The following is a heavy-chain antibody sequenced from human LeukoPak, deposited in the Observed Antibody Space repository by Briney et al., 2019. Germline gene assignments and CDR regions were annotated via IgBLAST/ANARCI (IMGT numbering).Heavy chain of an antibody. J-gene: IGHJ3*02. CDR2: INAGNGNT. CDR1: GYTFTSYY. V-gene: IGHV1-3*01. D-gene: IGHD3-22*01. CDR3: ARDYYDSSGYYLVHDAFDI. Sequence: ASVKVSCKASGYTFTSYYMHWVRQAPGQRLEWMGWINAGNGNTKYSQKFQGRVTITRDTSASTAYMELSSLRSEDTAVYYCARDYYDSSGYYLVHDAFDIWGQGTMVTVSS.